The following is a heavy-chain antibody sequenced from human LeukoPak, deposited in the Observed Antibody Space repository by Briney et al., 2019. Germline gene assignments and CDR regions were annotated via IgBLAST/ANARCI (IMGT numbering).Heavy chain of an antibody. CDR3: ARGLAAAGKDDYYYGMDV. V-gene: IGHV1-8*01. J-gene: IGHJ6*02. CDR1: GYTFTSYD. CDR2: MNPNSGNT. D-gene: IGHD6-13*01. Sequence: GASVKVSCKASGYTFTSYDINWVRQATGQGLEWMGWMNPNSGNTGYAQKFQGRVTMTRNTSISTAYMELSSLRSEDTAVYYCARGLAAAGKDDYYYGMDVWGQGTTVTVSS.